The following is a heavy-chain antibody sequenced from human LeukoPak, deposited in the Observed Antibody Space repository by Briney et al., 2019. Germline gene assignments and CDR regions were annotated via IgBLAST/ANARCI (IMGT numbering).Heavy chain of an antibody. J-gene: IGHJ5*02. CDR1: GFTFSSYS. V-gene: IGHV3-21*05. CDR3: ARGSELLEWLPDSDL. D-gene: IGHD3-3*01. CDR2: ISSSNSYI. Sequence: GGSLRLSCAASGFTFSSYSMNWVRQAPGKGLEWVSYISSSNSYIYYADSVKGRFTVSRDNAKNSVYLQMNSLRAEDTAVYYCARGSELLEWLPDSDLWGQGTLVTVSS.